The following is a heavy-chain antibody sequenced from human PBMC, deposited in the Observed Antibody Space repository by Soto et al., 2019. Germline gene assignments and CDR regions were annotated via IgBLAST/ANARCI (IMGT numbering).Heavy chain of an antibody. CDR2: ITNRATGDTT. CDR3: ASSITQMLTD. J-gene: IGHJ4*02. D-gene: IGHD1-20*01. CDR1: GFSVSDHF. V-gene: IGHV3-72*01. Sequence: EVQLVESGGGLVQSGGSLRLSCTASGFSVSDHFMDWVRQTPGKGLEWLGQITNRATGDTTFYAASVKGRFTVSKDESRNSLYLQMNRLKTEDTAVYYCASSITQMLTDWGQGTRVAVAS.